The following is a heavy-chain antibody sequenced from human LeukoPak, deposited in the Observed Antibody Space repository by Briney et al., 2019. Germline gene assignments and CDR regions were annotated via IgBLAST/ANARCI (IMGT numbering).Heavy chain of an antibody. V-gene: IGHV1-2*02. CDR2: INPNSGGT. Sequence: ASVKVSCKASGYTFTGYYMHWVRQAPGQGLEWMGWINPNSGGTNYAQKFQGRVTMTRDMSTSTVYMELSSLRSEDTAVYYCARADSSSSPYYYYYMDVWGKGTTVTVSS. D-gene: IGHD6-6*01. J-gene: IGHJ6*03. CDR1: GYTFTGYY. CDR3: ARADSSSSPYYYYYMDV.